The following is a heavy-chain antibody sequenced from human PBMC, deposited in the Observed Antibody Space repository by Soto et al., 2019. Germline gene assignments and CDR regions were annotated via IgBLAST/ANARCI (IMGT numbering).Heavy chain of an antibody. J-gene: IGHJ4*02. CDR3: ARQAVVAAYIDY. D-gene: IGHD2-15*01. V-gene: IGHV4-31*03. Sequence: SETLSLTCTVSGGSISSGGYYWSWIRQHPGKGLEWIGYIYYSGSTYYNPSLKSRVTISVDTSKNQFSLKLSSVTAADTAVYYCARQAVVAAYIDYWGQGTLVTVSS. CDR2: IYYSGST. CDR1: GGSISSGGYY.